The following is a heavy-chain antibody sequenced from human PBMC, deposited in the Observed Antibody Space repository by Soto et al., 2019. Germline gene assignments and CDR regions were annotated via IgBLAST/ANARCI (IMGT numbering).Heavy chain of an antibody. Sequence: QVQLQESGPGLVKPSETLSLTCTVSGGSITNYYCSWFRQPPGKGLEWIGYINYDGYSAYNLSLRXXVXLSMDASKTKFSLMLESVTATATAVYYCARHGFGPLHGLVDVWGPGTTVIVSS. CDR2: INYDGYS. V-gene: IGHV4-59*08. CDR3: ARHGFGPLHGLVDV. D-gene: IGHD3-10*01. CDR1: GGSITNYY. J-gene: IGHJ6*02.